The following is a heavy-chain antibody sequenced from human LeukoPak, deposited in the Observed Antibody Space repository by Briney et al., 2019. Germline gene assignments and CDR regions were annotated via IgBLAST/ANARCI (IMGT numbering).Heavy chain of an antibody. Sequence: GGSLRLSCAASGFTFSSYSMNWVRQAPGKGLEWVSYISSSSSTIYYTDSVKGRFTIARDNSKNTLYLQMNSLRGEDTAVYYCAKGHGDYTGNYFDHWGQGTLVTVSS. J-gene: IGHJ4*02. CDR1: GFTFSSYS. CDR2: ISSSSSTI. D-gene: IGHD4-17*01. CDR3: AKGHGDYTGNYFDH. V-gene: IGHV3-48*01.